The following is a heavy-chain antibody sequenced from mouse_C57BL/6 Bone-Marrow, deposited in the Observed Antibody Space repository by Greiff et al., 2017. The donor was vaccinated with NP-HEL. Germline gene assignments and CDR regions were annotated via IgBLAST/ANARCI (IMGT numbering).Heavy chain of an antibody. D-gene: IGHD1-1*01. V-gene: IGHV1-82*01. Sequence: QVQLQQSGPELVKPGASVKISCKASGYAFSSSWMNWVKQRPGKGLEWIGRIYPGDGDTNCNGKFKGKATLTADKSSSTAYMQLSSLTSEDSAVYFCARDYGSSYDYWGQGTTLTVSS. CDR1: GYAFSSSW. CDR2: IYPGDGDT. CDR3: ARDYGSSYDY. J-gene: IGHJ2*01.